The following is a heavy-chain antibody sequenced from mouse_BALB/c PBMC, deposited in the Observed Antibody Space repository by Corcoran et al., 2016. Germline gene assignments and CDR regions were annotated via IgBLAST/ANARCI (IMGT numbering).Heavy chain of an antibody. V-gene: IGHV1S136*01. J-gene: IGHJ3*01. CDR3: ARYGNYDWFAY. D-gene: IGHD2-1*01. Sequence: EVQLQQSGPELVKPGASEKMSCKASGYTFTSYVMHWVKQKPGQGLEWIGYINPYNDGTKYNEKFKGKATLTSDKSSSTAYMELSSLTSEDSAVYYCARYGNYDWFAYWGQGTLVTVSA. CDR2: INPYNDGT. CDR1: GYTFTSYV.